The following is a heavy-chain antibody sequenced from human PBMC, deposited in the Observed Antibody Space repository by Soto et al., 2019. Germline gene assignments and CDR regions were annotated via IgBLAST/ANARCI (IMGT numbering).Heavy chain of an antibody. CDR1: GYTFTSYG. J-gene: IGHJ6*02. CDR2: ISAYNGNT. Sequence: ASVKVSCKASGYTFTSYGISWVRQAPGQGLEWMGWISAYNGNTNYAQKLQGRVTITTDTSTSTAYMELRSLRSDDTAVYYCARDQDIVVVTGPSYYGMDVWGQGTTVTVSS. V-gene: IGHV1-18*04. D-gene: IGHD2-21*02. CDR3: ARDQDIVVVTGPSYYGMDV.